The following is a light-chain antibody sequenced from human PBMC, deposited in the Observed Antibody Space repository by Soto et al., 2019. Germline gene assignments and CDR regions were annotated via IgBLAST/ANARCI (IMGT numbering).Light chain of an antibody. Sequence: QSALTQPPSVSAAPGQKVAISCSGSSSNVGDSYVSWYQQLPGSAPKLLIYENDKRPSGIPDRFSGSKSGTSATLGISGLQTGDEADYYCGAWDISLSAGVFGAGTKLTVL. J-gene: IGLJ1*01. CDR3: GAWDISLSAGV. CDR1: SSNVGDSY. CDR2: END. V-gene: IGLV1-51*02.